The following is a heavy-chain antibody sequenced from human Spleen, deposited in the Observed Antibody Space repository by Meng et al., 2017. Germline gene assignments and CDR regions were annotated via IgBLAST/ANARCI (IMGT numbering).Heavy chain of an antibody. J-gene: IGHJ5*02. CDR1: GNSVSSGSYY. CDR2: IYYSGST. Sequence: SETLSLTCTVSGNSVSSGSYYWSWIRQPPGKGLEWIGYIYYSGSTNYNPSLKSRASISSDMSKNHFSLKLTSVTAADTAVYYCAGVGLPSAWLDPWGQGTLVTVSS. CDR3: AGVGLPSAWLDP. V-gene: IGHV4-61*03. D-gene: IGHD2-21*02.